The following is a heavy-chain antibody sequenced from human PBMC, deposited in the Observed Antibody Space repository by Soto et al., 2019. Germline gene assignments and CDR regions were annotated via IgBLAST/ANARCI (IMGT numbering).Heavy chain of an antibody. V-gene: IGHV3-48*02. D-gene: IGHD2-15*01. CDR2: ISSSSRTI. CDR1: GFTFSSYS. J-gene: IGHJ4*02. Sequence: EVQLVESGGGLVQPGGSLRLSCAASGFTFSSYSMNWVRQAPGKGLEWVSYISSSSRTIYFADSVKGRFTISRDNAKNSLYLQMTRLRDEDTAVYYCARAPGVDFDYWGQGTLVTVSS. CDR3: ARAPGVDFDY.